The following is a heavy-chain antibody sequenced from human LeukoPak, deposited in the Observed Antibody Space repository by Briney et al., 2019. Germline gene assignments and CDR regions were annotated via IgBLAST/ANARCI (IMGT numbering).Heavy chain of an antibody. CDR1: GFTVSSNY. Sequence: GGSLRLSCAASGFTVSSNYMSWVRQAPGKGLEWVSVIYSGGSTYYADSVKGRFTISRDNSKNTLYLQMDSLRAEDTAVYYCARGYGSSWPFDHWGQGTLVTVSS. D-gene: IGHD6-13*01. J-gene: IGHJ4*02. CDR3: ARGYGSSWPFDH. V-gene: IGHV3-53*01. CDR2: IYSGGST.